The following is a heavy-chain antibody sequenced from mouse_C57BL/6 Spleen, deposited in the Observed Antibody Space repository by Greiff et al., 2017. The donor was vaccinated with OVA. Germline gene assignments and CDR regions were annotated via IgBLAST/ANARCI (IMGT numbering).Heavy chain of an antibody. Sequence: VQLKQSGAELVRPGASVKLSCTASGFNIKDYYMHWVKQRPEQGLEWIGRIDPEDGDTEYAPKFQGKATMTADTSSNTAYLQLSSLTSEDTAVYYCTAYGSSYRYYAMDYWGQGTSVTVSS. V-gene: IGHV14-1*01. J-gene: IGHJ4*01. CDR3: TAYGSSYRYYAMDY. CDR2: IDPEDGDT. D-gene: IGHD1-1*01. CDR1: GFNIKDYY.